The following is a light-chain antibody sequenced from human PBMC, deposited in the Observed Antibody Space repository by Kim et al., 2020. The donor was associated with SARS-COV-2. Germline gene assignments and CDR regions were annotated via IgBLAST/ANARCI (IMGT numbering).Light chain of an antibody. V-gene: IGLV3-21*01. CDR1: NMGGTR. CDR2: YDS. CDR3: QVWDTDTDDYV. Sequence: APGQTARITCGGDNMGGTRVHWYPQKPGQAPVLVIYYDSDRPSGIPELFSGSKAATTATLTISRVEAGDEADYYCQVWDTDTDDYVFGTGTKVTVL. J-gene: IGLJ1*01.